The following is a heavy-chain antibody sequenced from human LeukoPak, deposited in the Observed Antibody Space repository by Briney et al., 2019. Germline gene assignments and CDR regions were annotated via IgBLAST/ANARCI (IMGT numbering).Heavy chain of an antibody. J-gene: IGHJ4*02. CDR3: ARDEYSYGHGTFFEY. V-gene: IGHV4-59*12. Sequence: PSETLSLTCSVSGASISTYYWSWIRQPPEKGLEWIGYIHYSGSTSYNPSLKSRVTMSVDTSNDQFSLKLTSVTAADTAVYYCARDEYSYGHGTFFEYWGQGTLVTVSS. D-gene: IGHD5-18*01. CDR2: IHYSGST. CDR1: GASISTYY.